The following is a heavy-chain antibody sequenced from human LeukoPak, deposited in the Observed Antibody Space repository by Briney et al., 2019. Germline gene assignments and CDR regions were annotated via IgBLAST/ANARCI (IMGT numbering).Heavy chain of an antibody. D-gene: IGHD3-3*01. CDR2: IKSKTDGGTA. J-gene: IGHJ4*02. V-gene: IGHV3-15*01. CDR1: GFTFSNAW. Sequence: GGSLRLSCAASGFTFSNAWMSWVRQAPGKGLEWVGRIKSKTDGGTADYAAPVKGRFTISRDDSKNTLYLQMNSLKTEDTAVYYCTTEGPFGVVITSQFDYWGQGTLVTVSS. CDR3: TTEGPFGVVITSQFDY.